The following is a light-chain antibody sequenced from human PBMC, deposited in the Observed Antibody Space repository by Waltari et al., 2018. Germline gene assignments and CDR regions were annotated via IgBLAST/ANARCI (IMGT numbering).Light chain of an antibody. CDR1: QGVSSRF. V-gene: IGKV3-20*01. CDR3: QQYSTSPTWT. J-gene: IGKJ1*01. Sequence: EIVLTQSPGTLSLSPGERPTLPCRASQGVSSRFLAWYQQKPGQAPRLLIYGASSRATGIPDRFSGSGSGTDFTLTISRLEPEDFAVYYCQQYSTSPTWTFGQGTKVEIK. CDR2: GAS.